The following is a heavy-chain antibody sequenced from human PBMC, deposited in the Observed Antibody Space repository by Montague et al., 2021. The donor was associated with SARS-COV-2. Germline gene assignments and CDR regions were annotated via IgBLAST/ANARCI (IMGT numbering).Heavy chain of an antibody. CDR3: ARLPDGVVPSPILGVGPYYAYYYMDV. Sequence: SETLSLTCAVHGTSFSGYYWNWIRQPPGKGLAWIGEINHGGSTKYSPSLKSRLTISADTSKNQFSLKLTSVAAADTAVYYCARLPDGVVPSPILGVGPYYAYYYMDVWGRGTTVAVSS. V-gene: IGHV4-34*01. D-gene: IGHD3-10*01. J-gene: IGHJ6*03. CDR2: INHGGST. CDR1: GTSFSGYY.